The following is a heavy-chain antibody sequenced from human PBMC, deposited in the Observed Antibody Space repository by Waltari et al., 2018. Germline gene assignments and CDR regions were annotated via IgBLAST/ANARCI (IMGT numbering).Heavy chain of an antibody. Sequence: QVQVVQSGAEVKKPGSSVRVSCKASGGTFSSYGISWVRQAPGQGLEWMGGIIPTVGTTNYPREVQGRVTITADKSTSTAYMELSSLRSADTAVYYCTGGYYESSGFSFSYTYNMDVWGQGTTVTVSS. V-gene: IGHV1-69*06. J-gene: IGHJ6*02. D-gene: IGHD3-22*01. CDR2: IIPTVGTT. CDR1: GGTFSSYG. CDR3: TGGYYESSGFSFSYTYNMDV.